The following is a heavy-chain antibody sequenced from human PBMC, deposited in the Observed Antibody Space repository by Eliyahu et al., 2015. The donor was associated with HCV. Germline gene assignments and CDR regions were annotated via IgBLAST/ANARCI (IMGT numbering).Heavy chain of an antibody. J-gene: IGHJ6*02. D-gene: IGHD5-12*01. V-gene: IGHV5-51*01. Sequence: GKGLEWMGIIYPGDSDTRYSPSFQGQVTISADKSISTAYLQWSSLKASDTAMYYCARRGVANYGMDVWGQGTTVTVSS. CDR3: ARRGVANYGMDV. CDR2: IYPGDSDT.